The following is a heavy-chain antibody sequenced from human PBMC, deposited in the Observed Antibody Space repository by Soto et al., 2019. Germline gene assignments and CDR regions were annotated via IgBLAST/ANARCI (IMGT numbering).Heavy chain of an antibody. J-gene: IGHJ5*02. CDR2: IIPIFGTT. D-gene: IGHD5-12*01. V-gene: IGHV1-69*14. CDR1: GGTFSNYA. Sequence: QVQLVQSGAEVKKPGSSVKVSCKASGGTFSNYAISWVRQAPGQGLEWVGGIIPIFGTTNFAQKFQGRVTITADKSTPTAYMELSGLRSEDTAVYYCARDGGRDGYFGNWLDPWGQGTLVTVSS. CDR3: ARDGGRDGYFGNWLDP.